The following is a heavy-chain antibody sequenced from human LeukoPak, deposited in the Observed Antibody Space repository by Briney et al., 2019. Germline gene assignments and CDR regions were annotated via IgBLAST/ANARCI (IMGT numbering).Heavy chain of an antibody. CDR3: ARAVYRIFDY. J-gene: IGHJ4*02. V-gene: IGHV4-39*07. Sequence: SETLSLTCTVSGGSISSGGYYWSWIRQPPGKGLEWIGEINHSGSTNYNPSLKSRVTISVDTSKNQFSLKLSSVTAADTAVYYCARAVYRIFDYWGQGTLVTVSS. CDR2: INHSGST. D-gene: IGHD5-18*01. CDR1: GGSISSGGYY.